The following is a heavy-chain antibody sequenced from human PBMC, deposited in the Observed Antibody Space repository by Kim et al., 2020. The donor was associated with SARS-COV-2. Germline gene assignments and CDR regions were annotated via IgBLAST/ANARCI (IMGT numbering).Heavy chain of an antibody. CDR2: INSDGSST. CDR3: GRAGTLGSSGRIYYFDY. CDR1: GFTFSSYW. D-gene: IGHD6-13*01. J-gene: IGHJ4*02. Sequence: GGSLRLSCAASGFTFSSYWMHWVRQAPGKGLVWVSRINSDGSSTSYADSVKGRFTISRDNAKNTLYLQMNSLRAEDTAVYYCGRAGTLGSSGRIYYFDYWGEGTLVTVSS. V-gene: IGHV3-74*01.